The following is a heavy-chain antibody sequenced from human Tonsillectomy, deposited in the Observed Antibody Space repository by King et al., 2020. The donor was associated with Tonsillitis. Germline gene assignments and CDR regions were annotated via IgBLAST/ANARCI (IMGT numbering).Heavy chain of an antibody. Sequence: VQLQESGPGLVKPSETLSLTCTVSGGSISSYYWSWIRQPPGKGLEWIGYIYYSGSTNYNPSLKSRVTISVDTSKNQFSLKLSSVTAADTAVYYCARGGLEYYFDYWGQGTLVTVSS. J-gene: IGHJ4*02. CDR1: GGSISSYY. V-gene: IGHV4-59*01. CDR3: ARGGLEYYFDY. CDR2: IYYSGST. D-gene: IGHD3-3*01.